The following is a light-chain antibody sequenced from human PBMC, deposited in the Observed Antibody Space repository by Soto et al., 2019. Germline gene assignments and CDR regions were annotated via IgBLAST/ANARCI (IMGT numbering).Light chain of an antibody. V-gene: IGLV2-8*01. Sequence: QSALTQPPSASGSPGQSVTISCTGTSSDVGGYKYVSWYQQHPGKAPKLMIFEVNKRHSGVPDRFSCYKSGNTAYLTVSGLEDEDEADYYCSSYAGINNLGVFGPGTKLTVL. CDR1: SSDVGGYKY. CDR3: SSYAGINNLGV. CDR2: EVN. J-gene: IGLJ1*01.